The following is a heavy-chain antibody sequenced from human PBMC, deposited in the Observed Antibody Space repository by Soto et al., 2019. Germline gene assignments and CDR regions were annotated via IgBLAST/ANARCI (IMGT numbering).Heavy chain of an antibody. Sequence: PSETLSLTCTVSGGSISSYYWSWIRQPPGKGLEWIGYIYYSGSTNYNPSLKSRVTISVDTSKNQFSLKLSSVTAADTAVYYCARHRLGILFDYWGQGTLVTVSS. D-gene: IGHD7-27*01. CDR2: IYYSGST. V-gene: IGHV4-59*08. J-gene: IGHJ4*02. CDR1: GGSISSYY. CDR3: ARHRLGILFDY.